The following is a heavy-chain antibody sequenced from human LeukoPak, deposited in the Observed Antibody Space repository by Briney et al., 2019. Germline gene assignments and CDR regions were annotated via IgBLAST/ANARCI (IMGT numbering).Heavy chain of an antibody. Sequence: SETLSLTCAVYGGSFSDYDWSWIRQPPGKGLEWIGSIYYSGSTYYNPSLKSRVTISVDTSKNQFSLKLSSVTAADTAVYYCAREDILTGYYISGSAYMDVWGKGTTVTVSS. J-gene: IGHJ6*03. D-gene: IGHD3-9*01. CDR3: AREDILTGYYISGSAYMDV. CDR2: IYYSGST. CDR1: GGSFSDYD. V-gene: IGHV4-34*01.